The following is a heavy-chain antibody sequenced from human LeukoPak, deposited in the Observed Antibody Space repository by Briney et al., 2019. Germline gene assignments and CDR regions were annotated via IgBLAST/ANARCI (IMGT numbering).Heavy chain of an antibody. CDR3: ARFCTSCSMSLFDL. Sequence: GGSLRLSCAASGFTFSSYWMSWVRQAPGKGLEWVANIKQDGSEKYYVDSVRGRFTISRDNAKNSLYLQMNSLRAEDTAVYYCARFCTSCSMSLFDLWGQGTLVTVSS. J-gene: IGHJ4*02. CDR1: GFTFSSYW. D-gene: IGHD2-2*01. CDR2: IKQDGSEK. V-gene: IGHV3-7*01.